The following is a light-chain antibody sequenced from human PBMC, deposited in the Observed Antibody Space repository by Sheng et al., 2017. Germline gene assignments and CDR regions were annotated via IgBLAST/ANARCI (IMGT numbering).Light chain of an antibody. CDR2: SHN. CDR3: SAWDDSLSGPV. CDR1: RFNIGSNT. V-gene: IGLV1-44*01. Sequence: QPVLTQPPSTSGTPGQRVTISCSGSRFNIGSNTVNWYQQFPGTAPKLLIYSHNRRPSGVPDRFSGSKSGTSASLAISGLQSEDEADYYCSAWDDSLSGPVFGGGTKLTVL. J-gene: IGLJ3*02.